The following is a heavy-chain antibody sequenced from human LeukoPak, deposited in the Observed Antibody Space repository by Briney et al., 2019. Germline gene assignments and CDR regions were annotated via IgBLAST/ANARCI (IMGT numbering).Heavy chain of an antibody. CDR2: MNPNSGNT. J-gene: IGHJ4*02. CDR1: GYTFTSYD. D-gene: IGHD2-2*02. Sequence: ASVKVSCKASGYTFTSYDINWVRQATGQGLEWMGWMNPNSGNTGYAQKFQGRVTMTTDTSTSTAYMELRSLRSDDTAVYYCARDYCSSTSCYSWIWGQGTLVTVSS. CDR3: ARDYCSSTSCYSWI. V-gene: IGHV1-8*01.